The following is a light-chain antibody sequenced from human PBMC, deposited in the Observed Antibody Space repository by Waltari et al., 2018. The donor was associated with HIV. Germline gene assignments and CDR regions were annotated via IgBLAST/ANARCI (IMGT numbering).Light chain of an antibody. CDR3: SLYTSSSLV. J-gene: IGLJ2*01. V-gene: IGLV2-18*01. CDR2: EVS. Sequence: QSVLMQPPSSVGSPGQLVPISSPVTSRDAACFNRFSWYQQPPGTAPKLMIYEVSNRPSGVPDRFSGSKSGNTASLTISGLQAEDEADYYCSLYTSSSLVFGGGTKLTVL. CDR1: SRDAACFNR.